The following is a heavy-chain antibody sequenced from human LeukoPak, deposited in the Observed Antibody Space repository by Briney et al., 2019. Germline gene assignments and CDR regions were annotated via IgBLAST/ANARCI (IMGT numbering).Heavy chain of an antibody. J-gene: IGHJ5*02. V-gene: IGHV1-8*01. Sequence: ASVKVPCKASGHTFTSYDINWVRQATGQGLEWMGWMNPNSGNTGYAQKFQGRVTMTRNTSISTAYMELSSLRSEDTAVYYCARATTRPLYCSSTSCLRRRSTSWFDPWGQGTLVTVSS. CDR3: ARATTRPLYCSSTSCLRRRSTSWFDP. CDR1: GHTFTSYD. CDR2: MNPNSGNT. D-gene: IGHD2-2*01.